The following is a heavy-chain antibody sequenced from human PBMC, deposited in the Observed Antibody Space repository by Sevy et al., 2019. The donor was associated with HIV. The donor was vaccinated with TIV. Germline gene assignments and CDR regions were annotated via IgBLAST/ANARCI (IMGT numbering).Heavy chain of an antibody. Sequence: GGSLRLSCAASGFTFSSYWMSWVRQAPGKGLEWVANIKQDGSEKYYVDSVKGRFTISRDNAKNSLYLQMNSLRAEDTVVYYCGGEGKGGGWIQLWFKRCWYFDLWGRGTLVTVSS. CDR2: IKQDGSEK. CDR3: GGEGKGGGWIQLWFKRCWYFDL. V-gene: IGHV3-7*01. CDR1: GFTFSSYW. J-gene: IGHJ2*01. D-gene: IGHD5-18*01.